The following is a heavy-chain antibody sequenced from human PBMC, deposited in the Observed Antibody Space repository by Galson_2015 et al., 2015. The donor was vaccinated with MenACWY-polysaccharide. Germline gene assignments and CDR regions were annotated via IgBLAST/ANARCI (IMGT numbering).Heavy chain of an antibody. J-gene: IGHJ6*02. CDR2: ISSSSSTI. V-gene: IGHV3-48*01. CDR3: ARDYDFWSAPGYYYGMDV. Sequence: SLRLSCAASGFTFSSYSMNWVRQAPGKGLEWVSYISSSSSTIYYADSVKGRFTISRDNAKNSLYLQMNSLRAEDTAVYYCARDYDFWSAPGYYYGMDVWGQGTTVTVSS. CDR1: GFTFSSYS. D-gene: IGHD3-3*01.